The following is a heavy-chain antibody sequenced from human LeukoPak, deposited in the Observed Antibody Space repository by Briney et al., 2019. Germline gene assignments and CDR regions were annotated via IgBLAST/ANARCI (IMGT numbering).Heavy chain of an antibody. CDR1: GYTFTSYA. J-gene: IGHJ5*02. CDR3: ARESGEDGDYVVGWFDP. Sequence: ASVKVSCKASGYTFTSYAMNWVRQAPGQGLEWMGWINTNTGNPTYAQGSTGRFVFSLDTSVSTAYLQISSLKAEDTAVYYCARESGEDGDYVVGWFDPWGQGTLVTVSS. V-gene: IGHV7-4-1*02. CDR2: INTNTGNP. D-gene: IGHD4-17*01.